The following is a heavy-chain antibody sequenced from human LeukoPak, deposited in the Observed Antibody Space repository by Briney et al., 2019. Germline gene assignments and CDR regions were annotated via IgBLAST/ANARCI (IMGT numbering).Heavy chain of an antibody. CDR1: GGSISIGDFY. D-gene: IGHD3-16*01. CDR2: IHTSGSA. CDR3: ARTVGGIKEFDS. J-gene: IGHJ4*02. Sequence: SPSETLSLTCTVSGGSISIGDFYWNWIRQPAGKTLEWIGRIHTSGSAHYNPSLKNRVTISLDTSKKQFYLSLYSVTAADTAVYFCARTVGGIKEFDSWGQGTLVTVSS. V-gene: IGHV4-61*02.